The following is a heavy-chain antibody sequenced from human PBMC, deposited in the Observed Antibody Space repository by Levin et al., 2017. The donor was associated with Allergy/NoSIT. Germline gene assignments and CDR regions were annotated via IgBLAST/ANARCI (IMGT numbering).Heavy chain of an antibody. J-gene: IGHJ6*02. CDR2: ITGNSGDI. CDR3: AKDQDFGFLDGAMDV. D-gene: IGHD3/OR15-3a*01. CDR1: GFSFDDFA. V-gene: IGHV3-9*01. Sequence: GGSLRLSCAASGFSFDDFAMHWVRQVPGKGLEWVSGITGNSGDIDYADSVKGRFTISRDNAKNSLYLQMNSLRVEDTALYYCAKDQDFGFLDGAMDVWGQGTTVTVSS.